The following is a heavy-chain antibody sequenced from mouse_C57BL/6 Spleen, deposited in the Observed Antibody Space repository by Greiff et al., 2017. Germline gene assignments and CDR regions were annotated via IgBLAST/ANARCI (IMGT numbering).Heavy chain of an antibody. CDR2: IDPSDSET. V-gene: IGHV1-52*01. Sequence: VQLQQPGAELVRPGSSVKLSCKASGYTFTSYWMHWVKQRPIQGLEWIGNIDPSDSETHYNQKFKDKATLTVDKSSSTAYMQLSSLTSEDSAVYYCASGDGYPYYFDYWGQGTTLTVSS. CDR3: ASGDGYPYYFDY. J-gene: IGHJ2*01. CDR1: GYTFTSYW. D-gene: IGHD2-3*01.